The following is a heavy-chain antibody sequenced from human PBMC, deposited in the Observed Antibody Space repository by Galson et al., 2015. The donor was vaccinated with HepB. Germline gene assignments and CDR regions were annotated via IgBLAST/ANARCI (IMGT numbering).Heavy chain of an antibody. Sequence: LSLTCTVSGGSISSYYWSWIRQPPGKGLEWIGYIYYSGSTNYNPSLKSRVTISVDTSKNQFSLKLSSVTAADTAVYYCARGGGVTTLFHWFDPWGQGTLVTVSS. CDR2: IYYSGST. J-gene: IGHJ5*02. CDR3: ARGGGVTTLFHWFDP. CDR1: GGSISSYY. D-gene: IGHD4-17*01. V-gene: IGHV4-59*01.